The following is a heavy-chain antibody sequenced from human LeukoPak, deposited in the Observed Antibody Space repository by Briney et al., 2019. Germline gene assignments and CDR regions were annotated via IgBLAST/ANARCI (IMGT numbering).Heavy chain of an antibody. J-gene: IGHJ4*02. Sequence: SETLSLTCTVSGGSISSSSYYWGWIRQPPGKGLEWIGSIYYSGSTYYNPSLKSRVTISVDTSKNQFSLKLSSVTAADTAVYYCARAPMVRGDPFDYWGQGTLVTVSS. V-gene: IGHV4-39*01. CDR3: ARAPMVRGDPFDY. D-gene: IGHD3-10*01. CDR1: GGSISSSSYY. CDR2: IYYSGST.